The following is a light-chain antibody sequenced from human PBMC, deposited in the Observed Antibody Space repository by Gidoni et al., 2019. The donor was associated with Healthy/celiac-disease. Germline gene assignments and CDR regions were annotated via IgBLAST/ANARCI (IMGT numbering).Light chain of an antibody. CDR1: ALPKQY. CDR3: QSADSSGTYVV. CDR2: KDS. Sequence: SYELTQPPSVSVSPGQTARITCSGDALPKQYAYWYQQKPGQAPVLVIYKDSERPSGILELFSGSSSGTTVTLTISGVQAEDEADYYCQSADSSGTYVVFGGGTKLTVL. V-gene: IGLV3-25*03. J-gene: IGLJ2*01.